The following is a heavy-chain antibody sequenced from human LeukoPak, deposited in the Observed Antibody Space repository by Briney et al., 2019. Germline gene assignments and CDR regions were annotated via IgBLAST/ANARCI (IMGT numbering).Heavy chain of an antibody. CDR1: GYTFSSFG. D-gene: IGHD5-18*01. Sequence: ASVKVSCKTSGYTFSSFGITWVRQAPGQGLEWMGWISAYNGNTNYVEKLRGRVTMTTDRSTATAYMELSSLRSEDTAVYYCARAADTAMGYFDYWGQGTLVTVSS. CDR2: ISAYNGNT. CDR3: ARAADTAMGYFDY. J-gene: IGHJ4*02. V-gene: IGHV1-18*01.